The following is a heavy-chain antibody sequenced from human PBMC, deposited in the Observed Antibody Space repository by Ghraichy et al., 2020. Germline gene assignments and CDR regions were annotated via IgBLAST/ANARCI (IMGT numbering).Heavy chain of an antibody. Sequence: ETLSLTCTVSGGSISSYYWSWIRQPPGKGLEWIGYIYYSGSTNYNPSLKSRVTISVDTSKNQFSLKLSSVTAADTAVYYCASSIAVAGTGWFDPWGQGTLVTVSS. D-gene: IGHD6-19*01. J-gene: IGHJ5*02. CDR1: GGSISSYY. CDR2: IYYSGST. CDR3: ASSIAVAGTGWFDP. V-gene: IGHV4-59*01.